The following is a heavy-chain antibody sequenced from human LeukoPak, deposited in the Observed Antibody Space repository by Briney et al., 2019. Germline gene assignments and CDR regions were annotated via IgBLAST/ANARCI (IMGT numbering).Heavy chain of an antibody. D-gene: IGHD3-16*02. Sequence: ASVKVSCKASGYTFTGYYMHWVRQAPGQGLEWMGIINPSGGSTSYAQKFQGRVTMTRDTSTSTVYMELSSLRSDDTAVYYCARDRPLYDYVWGSYLPFDYWGQGTLVTVSS. J-gene: IGHJ4*02. CDR3: ARDRPLYDYVWGSYLPFDY. CDR2: INPSGGST. V-gene: IGHV1-46*01. CDR1: GYTFTGYY.